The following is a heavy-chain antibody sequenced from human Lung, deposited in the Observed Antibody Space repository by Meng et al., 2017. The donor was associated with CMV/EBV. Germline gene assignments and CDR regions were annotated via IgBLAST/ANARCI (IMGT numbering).Heavy chain of an antibody. V-gene: IGHV3-7*01. J-gene: IGHJ4*02. CDR3: ARMPSSGYSPFDS. D-gene: IGHD3-22*01. CDR2: INQEGNWR. CDR1: GFNVGSYW. Sequence: GESXKISXAASGFNVGSYWMTWVRQAPGKGLQWVANINQEGNWRAYVDSVKGRFTISRDNARNSVYLQMNSLRPEDTGVFYCARMPSSGYSPFDSWGPGTLVTVSS.